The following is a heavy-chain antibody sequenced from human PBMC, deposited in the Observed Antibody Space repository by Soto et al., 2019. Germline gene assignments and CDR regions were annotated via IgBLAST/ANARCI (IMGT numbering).Heavy chain of an antibody. V-gene: IGHV3-30-3*01. CDR2: ISYDGSNK. CDR3: ARDDGRGQLLIGYYCGMDV. Sequence: QVQLVESGGGVVQPGRSLRLSCAASGFTFSSYAMHWVRQAPGKGLEWVAVISYDGSNKYYADSVKGRFTISRDNSKNTLYLQMNSLRAEDTAVYYCARDDGRGQLLIGYYCGMDVWGQGTTVTVSS. CDR1: GFTFSSYA. D-gene: IGHD2-2*01. J-gene: IGHJ6*02.